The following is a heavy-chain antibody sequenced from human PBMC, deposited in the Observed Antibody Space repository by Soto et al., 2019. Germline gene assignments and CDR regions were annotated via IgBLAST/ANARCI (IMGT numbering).Heavy chain of an antibody. V-gene: IGHV3-30*18. J-gene: IGHJ4*02. CDR1: GFTFSNYG. CDR2: ISYHGSDK. Sequence: QVQLVESGGGMVQPGRSLRLSCAASGFTFSNYGMHWVRQAPGKGLEWVAVISYHGSDKYYADSVKGRFTISRDHSKNTLYLQLDRLRAEDTAVYYCAKDHLTTTVTTVGYWGQGTLVTVSS. D-gene: IGHD4-17*01. CDR3: AKDHLTTTVTTVGY.